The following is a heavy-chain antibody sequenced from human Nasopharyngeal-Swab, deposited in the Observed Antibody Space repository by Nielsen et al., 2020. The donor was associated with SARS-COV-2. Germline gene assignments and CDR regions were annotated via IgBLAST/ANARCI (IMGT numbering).Heavy chain of an antibody. CDR2: ISISGGTT. V-gene: IGHV3-23*01. CDR3: AKEEVPNDY. CDR1: GLIFSNSA. Sequence: RESLTLSCAVSGLIFSNSAMCWVRQPPRKGLEWVSGISISGGTTYYADSVKGRFTISRDNSKNTVYLQMNSLRVEDTAVYYCAKEEVPNDYWGQGTLVTVSS. J-gene: IGHJ4*02. D-gene: IGHD4/OR15-4a*01.